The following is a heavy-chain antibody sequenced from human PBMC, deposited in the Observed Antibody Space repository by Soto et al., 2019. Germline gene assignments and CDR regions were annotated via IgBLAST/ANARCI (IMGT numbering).Heavy chain of an antibody. V-gene: IGHV1-69*13. J-gene: IGHJ4*02. D-gene: IGHD3-22*01. CDR3: ARDSVSYDSSGYYYWGPYYFDY. CDR1: GDTFTSYY. Sequence: GASVKVSCKASGDTFTSYYMHWVRQAPGQRLEWKRGINPIFGTANYAQKFQGRVTITADESTSTAYMELSSLRSEDTAVYYCARDSVSYDSSGYYYWGPYYFDYWGQGTLVTVSS. CDR2: INPIFGTA.